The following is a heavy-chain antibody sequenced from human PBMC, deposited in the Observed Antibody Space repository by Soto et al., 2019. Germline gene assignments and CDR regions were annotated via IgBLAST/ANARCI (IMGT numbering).Heavy chain of an antibody. CDR3: ATSLVTSRTRVDY. J-gene: IGHJ4*02. CDR1: GGSIYTGGFY. Sequence: QVQLQESGPGLVKPSQTLSLTCTVSGGSIYTGGFYWSWIRQLPGKGLEWLGYLYYTGSTQYTPSLKSRLTISTDTADNQFSRRLTSVTAADTAVYYCATSLVTSRTRVDYWGQGTLVTVSS. V-gene: IGHV4-31*03. CDR2: LYYTGST. D-gene: IGHD1-26*01.